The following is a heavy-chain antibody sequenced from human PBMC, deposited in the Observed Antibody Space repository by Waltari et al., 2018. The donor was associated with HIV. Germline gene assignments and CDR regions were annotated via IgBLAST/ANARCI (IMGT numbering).Heavy chain of an antibody. V-gene: IGHV3-74*01. CDR1: GFSVRNNW. D-gene: IGHD3-9*01. CDR2: INSDGSTR. CDR3: ARASHYIEFSTFDGDYYFDL. Sequence: VQLVESGGGSIKTGGSLRLSCAGSGFSVRNNWMDWVSPGPGKGLVWVARINSDGSTRNYADAVKGRFVISRDNSRNTVYLQLNSVKVEDTAVYFCARASHYIEFSTFDGDYYFDLWGRGTRVAVSS. J-gene: IGHJ4*02.